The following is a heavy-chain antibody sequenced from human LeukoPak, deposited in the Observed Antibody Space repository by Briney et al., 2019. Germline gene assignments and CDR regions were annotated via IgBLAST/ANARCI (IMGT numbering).Heavy chain of an antibody. J-gene: IGHJ4*02. Sequence: GESLRLSCAASGFTFSSYAMSWVRQAPGKGLEWVSAINSAGSTYYGDSVRGRFTISRDNSKNVLHLQMNSLRAEDTALYYCAKDQNTVATAPFDYWGLGTLVTVSS. CDR3: AKDQNTVATAPFDY. V-gene: IGHV3-23*01. CDR1: GFTFSSYA. D-gene: IGHD4-17*01. CDR2: INSAGST.